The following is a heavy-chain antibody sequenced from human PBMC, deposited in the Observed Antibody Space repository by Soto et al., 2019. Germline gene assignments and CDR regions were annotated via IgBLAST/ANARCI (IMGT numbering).Heavy chain of an antibody. J-gene: IGHJ5*02. Sequence: QVQLVESGGGLVKPGGSLRLSCAASGFTFGDYYMTWIRQAPGKGLEWVSFIGNGGTGIYYADSVKGRFTIFRDNAKNSLYLQMNSLRDEDTAMYYCARDLRAVGMASRFDPWGQGTLGTFSS. CDR2: IGNGGTGI. CDR1: GFTFGDYY. D-gene: IGHD6-13*01. V-gene: IGHV3-11*01. CDR3: ARDLRAVGMASRFDP.